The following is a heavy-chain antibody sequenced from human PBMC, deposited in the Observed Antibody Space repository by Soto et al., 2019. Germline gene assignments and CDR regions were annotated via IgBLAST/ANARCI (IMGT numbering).Heavy chain of an antibody. CDR1: GYTFTSYD. D-gene: IGHD6-6*01. V-gene: IGHV1-8*01. CDR2: MNPNSGNT. Sequence: ASVKVSCKASGYTFTSYDINWVRQATGQGLERMGWMNPNSGNTGYAQKFQGRVTMTRNTSISTAYMELSSLRSEDTAVYYCARGRLIAARQRHFDYWGQGTLVTVSS. CDR3: ARGRLIAARQRHFDY. J-gene: IGHJ4*02.